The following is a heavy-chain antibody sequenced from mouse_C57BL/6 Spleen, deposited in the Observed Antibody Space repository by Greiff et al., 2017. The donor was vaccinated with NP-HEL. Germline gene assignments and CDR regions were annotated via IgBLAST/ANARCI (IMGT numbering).Heavy chain of an antibody. CDR2: IDPSDSYT. V-gene: IGHV1-50*01. CDR1: GHTFTSYW. J-gene: IGHJ2*01. CDR3: ARLWDGGDY. D-gene: IGHD4-1*01. Sequence: QVQLQQPGAELVKPGASVKLSCKASGHTFTSYWMQWVKQRPGQGLEWIGEIDPSDSYTNYNQKFKGKATLTVDTSSSTAYMQLSSLTSEDSAVYYCARLWDGGDYWGQGTTLTVSS.